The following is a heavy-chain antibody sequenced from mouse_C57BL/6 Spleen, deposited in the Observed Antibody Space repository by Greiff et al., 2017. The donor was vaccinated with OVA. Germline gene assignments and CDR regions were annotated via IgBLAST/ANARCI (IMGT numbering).Heavy chain of an antibody. CDR1: GFTFSDYG. CDR3: ARHKGYFDY. V-gene: IGHV5-15*01. Sequence: EVKLMESGGGLVQPGGSLKLSCAASGFTFSDYGMAWVRQAPRKGPEWVAFISNLAYSIYYADTVTGRFTISRENAKNTLYLEMSSLRSEDTAMYYCARHKGYFDYWGQGTTLTVSS. CDR2: ISNLAYSI. J-gene: IGHJ2*01.